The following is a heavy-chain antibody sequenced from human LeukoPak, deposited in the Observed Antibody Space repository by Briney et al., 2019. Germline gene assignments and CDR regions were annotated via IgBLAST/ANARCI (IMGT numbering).Heavy chain of an antibody. D-gene: IGHD3-10*01. CDR3: VREMDGEYASGTLFDL. Sequence: GGSLRLSCAASHFVFSDHYMSWVRQAPGKGLEWVAYISSGGDSILYADSVRGRFAISRDNAKNSLYLQINSLRVEDTAVYYCVREMDGEYASGTLFDLWGQGSMVTVSS. J-gene: IGHJ4*02. CDR2: ISSGGDSI. CDR1: HFVFSDHY. V-gene: IGHV3-11*01.